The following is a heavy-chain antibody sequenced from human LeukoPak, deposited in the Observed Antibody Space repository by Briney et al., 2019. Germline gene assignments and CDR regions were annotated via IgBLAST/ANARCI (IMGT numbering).Heavy chain of an antibody. CDR3: ARARVRYSYGQYYFDY. V-gene: IGHV1-2*02. CDR1: GYTFTGCY. CDR2: INPNSGGT. Sequence: GASVKVSCKASGYTFTGCYMHWVRQAPGPGLEWMGWINPNSGGTNYAQKFQGRVTMTRDTSISTAYMELSRLRSDDTAVYYCARARVRYSYGQYYFDYWGQGTLVTVSS. J-gene: IGHJ4*02. D-gene: IGHD5-18*01.